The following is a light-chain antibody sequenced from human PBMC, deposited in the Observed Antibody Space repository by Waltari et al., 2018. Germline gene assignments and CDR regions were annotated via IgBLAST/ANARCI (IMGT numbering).Light chain of an antibody. Sequence: DIQMTQSPSSLSASVGDRVTITCRASQGISHSLAWYQQKPGKAPKLLLFAASRLESGVPARFSGSGSGTDYTLTISSLQPEDFATYYCQQYYGTLLTFGGGTKVEIK. CDR3: QQYYGTLLT. CDR1: QGISHS. J-gene: IGKJ4*01. V-gene: IGKV1-NL1*01. CDR2: AAS.